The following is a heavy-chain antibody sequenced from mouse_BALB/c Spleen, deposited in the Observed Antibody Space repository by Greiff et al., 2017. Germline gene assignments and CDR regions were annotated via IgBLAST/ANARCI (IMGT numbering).Heavy chain of an antibody. CDR1: GYTFTDYA. CDR2: ISTYYGNT. Sequence: QVQLKESGPELVRPGVSVKISCKGSGYTFTDYAMHWVKQSHAKSLEWIGVISTYYGNTNYNQKFKGKATMTVDKSSSTAYMELARLTSEDSAIYYCAREITTATSYAMDYWGQGTSVTVSS. J-gene: IGHJ4*01. V-gene: IGHV1-67*01. D-gene: IGHD1-2*01. CDR3: AREITTATSYAMDY.